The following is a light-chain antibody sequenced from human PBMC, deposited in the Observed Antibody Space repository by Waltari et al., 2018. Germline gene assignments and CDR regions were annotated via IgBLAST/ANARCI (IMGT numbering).Light chain of an antibody. Sequence: EIVMTQSPATLSVSPGERATLPCSASQSVRSNLAWYQQKPGQAPRLLIYGASTRATGIPARFSGSGSGTEFTLTISSLQSEDFAVYYCQQYNNWPPTFGQGTKVEIK. CDR1: QSVRSN. J-gene: IGKJ1*01. CDR3: QQYNNWPPT. V-gene: IGKV3-15*01. CDR2: GAS.